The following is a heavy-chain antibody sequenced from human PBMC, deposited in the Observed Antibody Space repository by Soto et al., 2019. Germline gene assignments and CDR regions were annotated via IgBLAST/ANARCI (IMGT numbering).Heavy chain of an antibody. V-gene: IGHV4-34*01. J-gene: IGHJ4*02. CDR3: ARDKITGLFDY. D-gene: IGHD2-8*02. Sequence: SETLSLTCAVYGGSFSGYYWSWIRQPPGKGLEWIGEINHSGSTNYNPSLKSRVTISVDTSKNQFSLKLSSVTAADTAVYYCARDKITGLFDYSGQGTLVTVSS. CDR2: INHSGST. CDR1: GGSFSGYY.